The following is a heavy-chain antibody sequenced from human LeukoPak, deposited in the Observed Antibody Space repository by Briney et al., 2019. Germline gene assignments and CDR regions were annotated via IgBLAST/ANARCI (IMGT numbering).Heavy chain of an antibody. J-gene: IGHJ4*02. D-gene: IGHD5-24*01. CDR3: ARAIRGGYNSVGYFDY. CDR1: GFTFSDYY. CDR2: ISSSGSTI. Sequence: PGGSLRLSCAASGFTFSDYYMSWIRQAPGKGREWVSYISSSGSTIYYADSVKGRFTISRDNAKNSLYLQMNSLRAEDTAVYYCARAIRGGYNSVGYFDYWGQGTLVTVSS. V-gene: IGHV3-11*01.